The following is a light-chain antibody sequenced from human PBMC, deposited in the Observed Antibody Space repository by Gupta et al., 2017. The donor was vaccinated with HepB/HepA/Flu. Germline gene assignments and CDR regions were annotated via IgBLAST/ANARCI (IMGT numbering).Light chain of an antibody. Sequence: EVVLTQSPGTLSLSPGETATLSCRASQSVRSSYLAWYQQKPGQAPRLLIYNTSSRTTGIPHRFSGSGSGTEFTLTISGREPEDFAVYYCHQEGSSPCIFGQGTKLEI. CDR3: HQEGSSPCI. V-gene: IGKV3-20*01. CDR1: QSVRSSY. J-gene: IGKJ2*02. CDR2: NTS.